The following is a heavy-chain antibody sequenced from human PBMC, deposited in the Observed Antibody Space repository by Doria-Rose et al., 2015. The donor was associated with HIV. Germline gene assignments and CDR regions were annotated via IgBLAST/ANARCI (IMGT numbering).Heavy chain of an antibody. J-gene: IGHJ5*02. V-gene: IGHV3-23*01. CDR3: VRDPRHYHNMGRYYAGWLDA. Sequence: AVSGSGDETFYADSVKCRFTISRDISKSAFVLQMTSLGVEDTALYYCVRDPRHYHNMGRYYAGWLDAWGQGTRVIVSS. CDR2: VSGSGDET. D-gene: IGHD3-10*01.